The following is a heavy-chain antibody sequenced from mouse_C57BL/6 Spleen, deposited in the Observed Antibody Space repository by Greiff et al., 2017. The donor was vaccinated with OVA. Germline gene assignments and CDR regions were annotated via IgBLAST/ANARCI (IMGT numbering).Heavy chain of an antibody. CDR3: ARRNYDYDGDAMDY. J-gene: IGHJ4*01. CDR1: GFTFSDYG. Sequence: EVQRVESGGGLVKPGGSLKLSCAASGFTFSDYGMHWVRQAPEKGLEWVAYISSGSSTIYYADTVKGRFTISRDNAKNTLFLQMTSLRSEDTAMYYCARRNYDYDGDAMDYWGQGTSVTVSS. D-gene: IGHD2-4*01. CDR2: ISSGSSTI. V-gene: IGHV5-17*01.